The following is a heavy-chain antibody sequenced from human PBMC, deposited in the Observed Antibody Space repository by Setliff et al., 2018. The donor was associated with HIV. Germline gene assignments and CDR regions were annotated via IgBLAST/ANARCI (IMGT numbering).Heavy chain of an antibody. CDR2: FSYNGGR. D-gene: IGHD2-15*01. V-gene: IGHV4-39*01. CDR3: VKHVDSDFSGDPDWFDP. J-gene: IGHJ5*02. CDR1: GDSVSTRNSF. Sequence: PSETLSLTCTVSGDSVSTRNSFWGWIRQPPGKGLEWIGSFSYNGGRRYTPSLKSRVTISADMSKNQFSLNLNSVTAADTAVYYCVKHVDSDFSGDPDWFDPWGQGIPVTVPQ.